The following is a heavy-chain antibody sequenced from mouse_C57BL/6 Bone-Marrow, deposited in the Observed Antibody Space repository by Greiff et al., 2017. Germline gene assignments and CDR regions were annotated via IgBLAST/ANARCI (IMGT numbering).Heavy chain of an antibody. V-gene: IGHV1-82*01. CDR1: GYAFSSSW. CDR2: IYPGDGDT. J-gene: IGHJ2*01. CDR3: ARKEITTVAPFDY. D-gene: IGHD1-1*01. Sequence: VQLQQSGPELVKPGASVKISCKASGYAFSSSWMNWVKQRPGKGLEWIGRIYPGDGDTNYNGKFKGKATLTADKSSSTAYMQLSSLTSEDSAVYFCARKEITTVAPFDYWGQGTTLTVSS.